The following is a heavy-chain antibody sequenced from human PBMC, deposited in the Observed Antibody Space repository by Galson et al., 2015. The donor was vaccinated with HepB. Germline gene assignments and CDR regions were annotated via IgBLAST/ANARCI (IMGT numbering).Heavy chain of an antibody. CDR3: TRPTVEDCGGDCGDAFDI. CDR1: GFTFSGSA. D-gene: IGHD2-21*01. J-gene: IGHJ3*02. Sequence: SLRLSCAASGFTFSGSAMHWVRQASGKGLEWVGRIRSKANSYATAYAASVKGRFTISRDDSKNTAYLQMNSLKTEDTAVYYCTRPTVEDCGGDCGDAFDIWGQGTMVTVSS. CDR2: IRSKANSYAT. V-gene: IGHV3-73*01.